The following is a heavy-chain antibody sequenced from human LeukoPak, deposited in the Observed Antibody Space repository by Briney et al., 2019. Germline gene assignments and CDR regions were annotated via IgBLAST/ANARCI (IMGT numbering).Heavy chain of an antibody. D-gene: IGHD6-13*01. CDR3: ARIIAAADNWFDP. Sequence: SETLSLTCTVSGGSINTYYWSWIRQPAEKGLEWIGRIHISGHTDYNPSLKSRVTMSIDTSQNKFSLKVNSVTAADTAVYYCARIIAAADNWFDPWGRGTLVTVSS. CDR1: GGSINTYY. J-gene: IGHJ5*02. CDR2: IHISGHT. V-gene: IGHV4-4*07.